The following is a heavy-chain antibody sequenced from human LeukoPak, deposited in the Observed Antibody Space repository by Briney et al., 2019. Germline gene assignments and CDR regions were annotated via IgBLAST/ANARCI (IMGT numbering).Heavy chain of an antibody. D-gene: IGHD4-17*01. CDR2: IIPIFGTA. CDR1: GGTFSSYA. V-gene: IGHV1-69*06. CDR3: ATFISYGDYVYFDY. Sequence: SVKVSCKASGGTFSSYAISWVRQAPGQGLEWMGGIIPIFGTANYAQKFQGRVTMTEDTSTDTAYMELSSLRSEDTAVYYCATFISYGDYVYFDYWGQGTLVTVSS. J-gene: IGHJ4*02.